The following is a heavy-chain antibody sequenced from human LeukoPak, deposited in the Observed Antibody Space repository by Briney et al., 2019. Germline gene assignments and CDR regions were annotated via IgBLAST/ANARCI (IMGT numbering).Heavy chain of an antibody. J-gene: IGHJ6*02. V-gene: IGHV4-4*07. CDR1: GGSISSYY. CDR2: IYTSGST. Sequence: PSETLSLTCTVSGGSISSYYWSWIRQPAGKGLEWIGRIYTSGSTNYNPSLKSRVTMSVDTSKNQFSLKLSSVTAADTAVYYCARNDHFGGASGMDVWGQGTTVTVSS. D-gene: IGHD1-26*01. CDR3: ARNDHFGGASGMDV.